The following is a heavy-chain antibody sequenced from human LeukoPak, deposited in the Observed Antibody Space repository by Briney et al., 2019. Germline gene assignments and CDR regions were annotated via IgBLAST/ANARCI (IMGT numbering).Heavy chain of an antibody. CDR1: GFTFSSYW. D-gene: IGHD1-1*01. V-gene: IGHV3-74*01. J-gene: IGHJ4*02. Sequence: GGSLRLSCAASGFTFSSYWMHWVRQAPGKGLVWVSRINSDGSTTSYADSVKGRFTISRDNSKNTLYLQMNSLRAEDTAVYYCARELTGTPYGLDYWGQGTLVTVSS. CDR2: INSDGSTT. CDR3: ARELTGTPYGLDY.